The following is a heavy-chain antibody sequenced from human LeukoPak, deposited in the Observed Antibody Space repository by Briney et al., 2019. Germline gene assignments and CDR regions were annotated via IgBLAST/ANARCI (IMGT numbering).Heavy chain of an antibody. D-gene: IGHD3-10*01. J-gene: IGHJ4*02. CDR2: IIPIFGTA. Sequence: ASVKVSCKASGGTFSTYEISWVRQAPGQGLEWMGGIIPIFGTANYAQKFQGRVTITADESTSTAYMELSSLRSEDTAVYYCARDTMVRGVIPTSLDYWGQGTLVTVSS. CDR1: GGTFSTYE. CDR3: ARDTMVRGVIPTSLDY. V-gene: IGHV1-69*13.